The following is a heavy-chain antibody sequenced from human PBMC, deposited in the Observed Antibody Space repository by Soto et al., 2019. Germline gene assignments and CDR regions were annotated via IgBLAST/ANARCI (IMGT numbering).Heavy chain of an antibody. CDR2: INSDGSST. V-gene: IGHV3-74*01. D-gene: IGHD6-19*01. J-gene: IGHJ6*02. Sequence: PGGSLRLSCAASGFTFSSYWMHWVRQAPGKGLVWVSRINSDGSSTSYADSVKGRFTISRDNAKNTLYLQMNSLRAEDTAVYYCARGSYSRGWYGIYYYYGMDVWGQGTAVTVSS. CDR1: GFTFSSYW. CDR3: ARGSYSRGWYGIYYYYGMDV.